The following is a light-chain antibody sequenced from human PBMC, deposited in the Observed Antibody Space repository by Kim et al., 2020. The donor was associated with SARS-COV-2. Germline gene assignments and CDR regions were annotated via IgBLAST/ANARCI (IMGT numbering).Light chain of an antibody. CDR2: GAS. CDR1: QSVSSN. J-gene: IGKJ5*01. CDR3: QQYNNWPPVT. Sequence: EIVMTQSPATLSVSPGERATLSCRASQSVSSNLAWYQQRPGQAPRLLIYGASTRANGIPARFSGSESGTDFTLTISSLQSEDFAVYYCQQYNNWPPVTFGQGTRLEIK. V-gene: IGKV3-15*01.